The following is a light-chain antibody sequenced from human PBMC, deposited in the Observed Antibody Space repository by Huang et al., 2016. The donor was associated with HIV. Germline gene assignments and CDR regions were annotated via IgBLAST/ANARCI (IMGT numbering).Light chain of an antibody. J-gene: IGKJ2*01. V-gene: IGKV1-39*01. CDR2: AAS. CDR3: QQSYSITRYT. CDR1: QNIGRD. Sequence: DIQMTQSPSSLSASVGDRVTITCRASQNIGRDLNWYQQKSGKAPKLLIYAASSLQRGVPSRFSGISSLQPEDFATYYCQQSYSITRYTFGQGTKVEIK.